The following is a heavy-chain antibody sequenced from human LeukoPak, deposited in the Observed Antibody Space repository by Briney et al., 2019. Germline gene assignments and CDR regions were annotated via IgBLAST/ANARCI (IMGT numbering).Heavy chain of an antibody. J-gene: IGHJ4*02. Sequence: ASVKASCKASGYTFTGYYMHWVRQAPGQGLEWMGWINPNSGGTNYAQKFQGRVTMTRDTSISTAYMELSRLRSDDTAVYYCARGRYSYGYVDYWGQGTLVTVSS. CDR3: ARGRYSYGYVDY. CDR2: INPNSGGT. D-gene: IGHD5-18*01. V-gene: IGHV1-2*02. CDR1: GYTFTGYY.